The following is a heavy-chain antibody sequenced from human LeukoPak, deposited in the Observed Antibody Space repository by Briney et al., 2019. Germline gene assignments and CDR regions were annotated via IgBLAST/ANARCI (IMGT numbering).Heavy chain of an antibody. CDR1: GYTFTSYS. CDR2: ISAYNGNT. CDR3: ARGYDSSGYYLGY. V-gene: IGHV1-18*01. D-gene: IGHD3-22*01. Sequence: ASVTVSFTASGYTFTSYSISWVRQAPGQGLELKGLISAYNGNTNYAQKLQGRVTMTTDTSTSTAYMELRSLRSDDTAVYYCARGYDSSGYYLGYWGQGTLVTVSS. J-gene: IGHJ4*02.